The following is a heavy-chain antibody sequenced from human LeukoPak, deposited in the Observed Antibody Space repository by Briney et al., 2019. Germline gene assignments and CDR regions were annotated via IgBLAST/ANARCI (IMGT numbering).Heavy chain of an antibody. CDR2: ISGSGGST. J-gene: IGHJ4*02. V-gene: IGHV3-23*01. Sequence: GGSLRLSCAASGFTFSSYAMSWVRQAPGKGLEWVSAISGSGGSTYYADSVKGRFTISRDNSKNTLYLQMNSLRAEDTAVYYCAKTVITMMYGGPAGEYYFDYWGQGTLVTVSS. CDR3: AKTVITMMYGGPAGEYYFDY. D-gene: IGHD3-22*01. CDR1: GFTFSSYA.